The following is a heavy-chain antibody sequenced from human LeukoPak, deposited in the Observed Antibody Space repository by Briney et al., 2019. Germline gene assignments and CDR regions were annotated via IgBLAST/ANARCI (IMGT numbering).Heavy chain of an antibody. CDR3: ARDVPDMARAFPGGH. CDR2: IKQDGSEK. J-gene: IGHJ4*02. D-gene: IGHD3-10*01. V-gene: IGHV3-7*01. CDR1: GFTFSDYY. Sequence: PGGSLRLSCAASGFTFSDYYMSWIRQAPGKGLEWVANIKQDGSEKYYVDSVKGRFTISRDNAKNSLYLEVNSLRAEDTAVYYCARDVPDMARAFPGGHWGQGTLVTVSS.